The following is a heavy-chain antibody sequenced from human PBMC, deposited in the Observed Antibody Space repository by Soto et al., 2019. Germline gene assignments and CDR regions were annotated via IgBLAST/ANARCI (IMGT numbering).Heavy chain of an antibody. J-gene: IGHJ4*02. CDR3: ARWVTTYDILTGDTYYFDY. CDR1: GGSISSGSYY. Sequence: SETLSLTCTVSGGSISSGSYYWSWIRQHPGKGLEWIGYIYYSGSTYYNPSLKSRVTISVDTSKNQFSLKLSSVTAADTAVYYCARWVTTYDILTGDTYYFDYWGQGTLVTVSS. D-gene: IGHD3-9*01. V-gene: IGHV4-31*03. CDR2: IYYSGST.